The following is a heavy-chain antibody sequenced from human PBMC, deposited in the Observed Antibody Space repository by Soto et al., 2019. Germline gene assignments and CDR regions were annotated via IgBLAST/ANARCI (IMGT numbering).Heavy chain of an antibody. V-gene: IGHV3-30*03. J-gene: IGHJ4*02. Sequence: PGGSLRLSCAASGFTFSSYGMHWVRQAPGKGLERVAVISYDGSNKYYADSVKCRFTISRDNSKNTLYLQMNSLRAEDTAVYYCARDICTPMAPSDHWGQGTLVTVST. D-gene: IGHD5-18*01. CDR2: ISYDGSNK. CDR3: ARDICTPMAPSDH. CDR1: GFTFSSYG.